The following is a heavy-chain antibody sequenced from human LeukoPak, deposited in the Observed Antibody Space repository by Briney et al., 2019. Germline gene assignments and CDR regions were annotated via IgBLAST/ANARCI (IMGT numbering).Heavy chain of an antibody. Sequence: ASVKVSCKASGYTFTGYYMHWVRQAPGQGLEWMGWINPNSGGTNYAQKFQGWVTMTRDTSISTAYMELSRLRSDDTAVYYCARDYYDSSGYYVSPPYFDYWGQGTLVTVSS. V-gene: IGHV1-2*04. CDR2: INPNSGGT. D-gene: IGHD3-22*01. CDR1: GYTFTGYY. J-gene: IGHJ4*02. CDR3: ARDYYDSSGYYVSPPYFDY.